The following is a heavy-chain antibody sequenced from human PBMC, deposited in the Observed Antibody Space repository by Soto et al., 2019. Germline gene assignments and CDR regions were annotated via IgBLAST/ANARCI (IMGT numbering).Heavy chain of an antibody. CDR1: GFTFSSYS. D-gene: IGHD5-12*01. J-gene: IGHJ2*01. Sequence: GGSLRLSCAASGFTFSSYSMNWVRQAPGKGLEWVSSISSSSSYIYYADSVKGRFTISRDNAKNSLYLQMNSLRAEDTAVYYCARDHGYSGYDPNWYFDLWGRGTLVTVSS. CDR2: ISSSSSYI. V-gene: IGHV3-21*01. CDR3: ARDHGYSGYDPNWYFDL.